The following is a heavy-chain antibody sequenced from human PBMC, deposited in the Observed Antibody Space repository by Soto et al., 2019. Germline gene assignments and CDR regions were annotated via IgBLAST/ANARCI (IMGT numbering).Heavy chain of an antibody. Sequence: SVKVSCKASGFTFTSSAVQWVRQARGQRLEWIGWIVVGSGNTNYAQKFQERVTITRDMSTSTAYMELSSLRSEDTAVYYCAADHLVAATLDYWGQGTLVTVSS. CDR3: AADHLVAATLDY. CDR2: IVVGSGNT. V-gene: IGHV1-58*01. J-gene: IGHJ4*02. CDR1: GFTFTSSA. D-gene: IGHD5-12*01.